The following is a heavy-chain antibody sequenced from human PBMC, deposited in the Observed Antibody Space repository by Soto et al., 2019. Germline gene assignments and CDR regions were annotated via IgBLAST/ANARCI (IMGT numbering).Heavy chain of an antibody. CDR1: GCTNSSYA. V-gene: IGHV1-69*01. J-gene: IGHJ5*02. CDR2: IIPIFGTA. Sequence: SLKLSCKTSGCTNSSYAISWLRQPPGQGLEWMGGIIPIFGTANYAQKFQGRVTITADESTSTAYMELSSLRSEDTAVYYCARSRDSSGLYKLFDPWGQGTLVTVSS. CDR3: ARSRDSSGLYKLFDP. D-gene: IGHD6-19*01.